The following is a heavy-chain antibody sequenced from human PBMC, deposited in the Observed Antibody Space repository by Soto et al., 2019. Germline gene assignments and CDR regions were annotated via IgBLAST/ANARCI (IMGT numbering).Heavy chain of an antibody. CDR3: ARDREGYSYGPPFDP. Sequence: QVQLVESGGGVVQPGRSLRLSCAASGFTFSSYGMHWVRQAPGKGLEWVAVIWYDGSNKYYADSVKGRFTISRDNSKNTLYAQMNSPRAEDTAVYYCARDREGYSYGPPFDPWGHGTLVTVSS. J-gene: IGHJ5*02. D-gene: IGHD5-18*01. V-gene: IGHV3-33*01. CDR2: IWYDGSNK. CDR1: GFTFSSYG.